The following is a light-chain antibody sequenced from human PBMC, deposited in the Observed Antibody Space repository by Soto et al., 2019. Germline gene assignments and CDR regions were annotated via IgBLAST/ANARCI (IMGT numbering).Light chain of an antibody. CDR3: QQRSNWPIT. Sequence: EIVMTQSPATLSVSPGERATLSCRASQSVGSDLAWYQQKPGQAPSILIYGASTRATGIPARFSGSGSGTDFTLTISSLEPEDFALYYCQQRSNWPITFGQGTRLEIK. V-gene: IGKV3-11*01. J-gene: IGKJ5*01. CDR2: GAS. CDR1: QSVGSD.